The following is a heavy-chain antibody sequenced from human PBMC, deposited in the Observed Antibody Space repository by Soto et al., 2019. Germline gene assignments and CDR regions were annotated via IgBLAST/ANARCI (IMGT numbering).Heavy chain of an antibody. CDR3: ARHRMNIKLRFFKPDHLNWFDP. V-gene: IGHV4-39*01. CDR1: GGSISSSSYY. D-gene: IGHD3-3*01. CDR2: IYYSGST. J-gene: IGHJ5*02. Sequence: SETLSLTCTVSGGSISSSSYYWGWIRQPPGKGLEWIGSIYYSGSTYYNPSLKSRVTISVDTSKNQFSLKLSSVTAADTAVYYCARHRMNIKLRFFKPDHLNWFDPGGQGTLVTVSS.